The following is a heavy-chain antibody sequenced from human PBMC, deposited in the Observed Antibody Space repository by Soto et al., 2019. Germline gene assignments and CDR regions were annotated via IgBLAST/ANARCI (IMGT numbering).Heavy chain of an antibody. CDR3: ARVSGDGDFDY. Sequence: QVQLQESGPGLVKPSQTLSLTCTVSGGSISSGDYYWSWIRQPPGKGMEWIGYIYYSGRTYYNPSLKSRVTIPVDTSKYQSSLKLSSVTTADTAVYYCARVSGDGDFDYWGQGTLVTVSS. V-gene: IGHV4-30-4*01. CDR1: GGSISSGDYY. CDR2: IYYSGRT. J-gene: IGHJ4*02. D-gene: IGHD7-27*01.